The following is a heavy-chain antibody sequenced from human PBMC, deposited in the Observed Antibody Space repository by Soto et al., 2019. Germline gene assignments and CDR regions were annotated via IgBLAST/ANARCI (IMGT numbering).Heavy chain of an antibody. J-gene: IGHJ4*02. D-gene: IGHD3-9*01. Sequence: QVQLQQWGAGLLKPSETLSLTCAVYGGSFSGYYWSWIRQPPGKGLEWIGEINHSGSTNYNPSLKSRVTRSVDTSKNQFSLKLSSVTAADTAVYYCARLPTRYFDWLPFFDYWGQGTLVTVSS. CDR2: INHSGST. V-gene: IGHV4-34*01. CDR3: ARLPTRYFDWLPFFDY. CDR1: GGSFSGYY.